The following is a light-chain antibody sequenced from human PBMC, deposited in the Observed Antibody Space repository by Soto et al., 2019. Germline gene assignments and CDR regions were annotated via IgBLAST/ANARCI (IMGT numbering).Light chain of an antibody. CDR2: GAS. CDR3: QQYGSSGT. J-gene: IGKJ1*01. V-gene: IGKV3-20*01. Sequence: EIVLTQSPGTLSLSPGERATLSCRASQSVSNNYLAWYQQKPGQAPRLLIYGASNRATGIPDRCSGSGCGTAFTLTISRLEPEDFAVYYCQQYGSSGTFGQGTKVEIK. CDR1: QSVSNNY.